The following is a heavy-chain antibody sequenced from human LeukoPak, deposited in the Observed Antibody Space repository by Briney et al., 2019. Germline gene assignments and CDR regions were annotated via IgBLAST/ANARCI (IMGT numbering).Heavy chain of an antibody. CDR1: GASFSGYY. V-gene: IGHV4-34*01. CDR3: ARIGLVTVTTRGYFDY. J-gene: IGHJ4*02. Sequence: SETLSLTCAVYGASFSGYYWSWIRQPPGKGLEWIGEINHSGRANYNPSLKSRVTISVDTSKNQFSLKLSSVTAADTAVYYCARIGLVTVTTRGYFDYWGQGTLVTVSS. D-gene: IGHD4-17*01. CDR2: INHSGRA.